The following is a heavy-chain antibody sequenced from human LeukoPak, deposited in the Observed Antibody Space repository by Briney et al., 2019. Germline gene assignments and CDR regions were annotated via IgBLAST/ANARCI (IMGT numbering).Heavy chain of an antibody. D-gene: IGHD5-24*01. J-gene: IGHJ4*02. CDR2: INTDSGGT. CDR1: GYTFTDYY. V-gene: IGHV1-2*02. CDR3: TRDRGDGYNAYYFDY. Sequence: ASVKVSCKASGYTFTDYYMHWVRQAPGQGLEWMGWINTDSGGTSYAQKFQGRVTLTRDTSISTAYMDLSRLRSDDTAMYYCTRDRGDGYNAYYFDYWGQGTLVTVYS.